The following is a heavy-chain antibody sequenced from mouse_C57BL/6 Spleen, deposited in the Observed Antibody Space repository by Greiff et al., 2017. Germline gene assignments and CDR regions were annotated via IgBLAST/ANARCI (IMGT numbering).Heavy chain of an antibody. CDR2: INPGSGGT. CDR3: ARWDYYGSPFDY. CDR1: GYAFTNYL. Sequence: VQLQQSGAELVRPGTSVKVSCKASGYAFTNYLIEWVKQRPGQGLAWIGVINPGSGGTNYNEKFKGKATLTADKSSSTAYMQLSSLTSEDSAVYFCARWDYYGSPFDYWGQGTTLTVSS. V-gene: IGHV1-54*01. J-gene: IGHJ2*01. D-gene: IGHD1-1*01.